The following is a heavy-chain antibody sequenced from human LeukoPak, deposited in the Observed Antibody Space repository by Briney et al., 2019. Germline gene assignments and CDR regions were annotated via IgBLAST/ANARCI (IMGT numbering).Heavy chain of an antibody. J-gene: IGHJ4*02. CDR2: ISTSGGST. V-gene: IGHV3-23*01. D-gene: IGHD4-17*01. CDR3: SVGRDYADY. CDR1: GFTFSNYA. Sequence: GGSLRLSCAASGFTFSNYAMSWVRQAPGRGLGWVSSISTSGGSTYYGDSVKDRFTISRDNSKNTLYLQMNSLRAEDTAVYYCSVGRDYADYWGQGTLVTVSS.